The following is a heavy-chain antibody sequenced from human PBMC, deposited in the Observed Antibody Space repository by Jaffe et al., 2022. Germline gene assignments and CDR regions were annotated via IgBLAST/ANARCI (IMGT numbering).Heavy chain of an antibody. V-gene: IGHV4-34*01. J-gene: IGHJ4*02. D-gene: IGHD4-17*01. CDR1: GGSFSGYY. Sequence: QVQLQQWGAGLLKPSETLSLTCAVYGGSFSGYYWSWIRQPPGKGLEWIGEINHSGSTNYNPSLKSRVTISVDTSKNQFSLKLSSVTAADTAVYYCARRLRWSHFDYWGQGTLVTVSS. CDR2: INHSGST. CDR3: ARRLRWSHFDY.